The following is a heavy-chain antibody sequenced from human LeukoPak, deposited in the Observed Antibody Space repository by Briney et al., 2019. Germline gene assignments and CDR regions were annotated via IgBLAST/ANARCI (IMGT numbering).Heavy chain of an antibody. Sequence: GGPLRLSCAASGFTFSSYSMNWVRQAPGKGLEWVSSISSSSSYIYYADSVKGRFTISRDNAKNSLYLQMNSLRAEDTAVYYCAGRDLNYYDSSGLLGFWGQGTMVTVSS. D-gene: IGHD3-22*01. CDR3: AGRDLNYYDSSGLLGF. J-gene: IGHJ3*01. CDR2: ISSSSSYI. V-gene: IGHV3-21*01. CDR1: GFTFSSYS.